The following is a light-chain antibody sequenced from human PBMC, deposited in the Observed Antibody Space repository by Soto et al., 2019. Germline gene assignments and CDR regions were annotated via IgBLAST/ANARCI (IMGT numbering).Light chain of an antibody. CDR3: QQSYSTPPWT. CDR1: QSISSY. CDR2: AAS. J-gene: IGKJ1*01. Sequence: DIQMTQSPSSLSASVGDRVTITCRASQSISSYLNWYQQKPGKAPKLLIYAASSLQSGVPSRFSGSGSGTDFTLTISSLQHEDFATYDCQQSYSTPPWTFGQGTKVEIK. V-gene: IGKV1-39*01.